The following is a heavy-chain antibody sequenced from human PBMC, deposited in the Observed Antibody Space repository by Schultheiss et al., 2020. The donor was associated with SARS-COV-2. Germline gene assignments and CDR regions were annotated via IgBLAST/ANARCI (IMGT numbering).Heavy chain of an antibody. V-gene: IGHV1-2*04. Sequence: ASVKVSCKALRYTFTGYYVHWVRQAPGQGLEWMGWINPNSGGTNYAQKFQGWVTMTRDTSISTAYMELSRLRSDDTAVYYCAATRRITIFGVVANYGMDVWGQGTTVTVSS. CDR1: RYTFTGYY. J-gene: IGHJ6*02. CDR2: INPNSGGT. CDR3: AATRRITIFGVVANYGMDV. D-gene: IGHD3-3*01.